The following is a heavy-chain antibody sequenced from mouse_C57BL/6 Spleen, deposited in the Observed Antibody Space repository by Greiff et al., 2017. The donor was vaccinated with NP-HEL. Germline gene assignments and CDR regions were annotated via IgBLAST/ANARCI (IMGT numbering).Heavy chain of an antibody. J-gene: IGHJ2*01. CDR1: GYAFSSSW. CDR3: ARSSNLRDY. CDR2: IYPGDGDT. V-gene: IGHV1-82*01. Sequence: QVQLQQSGPELVKPGASVKISCKASGYAFSSSWMNWVKQRPGKGLEWIGRIYPGDGDTNFNGKFKGKATLTADKSSSTAYMQLSSLTSEDSAVYFCARSSNLRDYWGKGTTLTVSS. D-gene: IGHD2-5*01.